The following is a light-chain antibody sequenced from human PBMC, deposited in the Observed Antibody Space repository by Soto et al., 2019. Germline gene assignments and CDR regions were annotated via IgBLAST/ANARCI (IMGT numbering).Light chain of an antibody. J-gene: IGKJ1*01. Sequence: EIVVTQSPGTLSLSRGERATLSCRASQSVSNNYLAWYQQKPVQAPRLLIYGASNRATGIPDRFSGSGSGTDFTLTISRLEPEDFAVYYCQQYGRSGTFGQGTKVDIK. CDR2: GAS. CDR1: QSVSNNY. CDR3: QQYGRSGT. V-gene: IGKV3-20*01.